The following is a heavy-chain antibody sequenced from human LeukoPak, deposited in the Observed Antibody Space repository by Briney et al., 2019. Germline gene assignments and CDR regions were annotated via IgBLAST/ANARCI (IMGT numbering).Heavy chain of an antibody. D-gene: IGHD3-3*01. V-gene: IGHV6-1*01. CDR2: TYYRSKWFN. CDR1: GDSVSSNSAT. J-gene: IGHJ3*02. CDR3: ARDAKYYDFWSGTNDAFDI. Sequence: SQTLSLTCAISGDSVSSNSATWNWIRQSPSRGLEWLTRTYYRSKWFNAYAVSVKSRITINPDTSRNQFSLKLSSVTAADTAVYYCARDAKYYDFWSGTNDAFDIWGQGTMVTVSS.